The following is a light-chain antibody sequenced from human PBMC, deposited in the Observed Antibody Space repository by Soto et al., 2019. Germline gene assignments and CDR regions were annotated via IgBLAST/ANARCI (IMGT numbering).Light chain of an antibody. CDR1: SSDVGGYNY. CDR3: CSYTVSGTYV. J-gene: IGLJ1*01. CDR2: AVS. V-gene: IGLV2-14*01. Sequence: QSALTQPASVSGSPGQSITISCTGTSSDVGGYNYVSWYQQHPGKAPKLMIYAVSNRPSGVSNRFSGSKSGNTATLTISGLQAEGEADYYCCSYTVSGTYVFGTGTKVTV.